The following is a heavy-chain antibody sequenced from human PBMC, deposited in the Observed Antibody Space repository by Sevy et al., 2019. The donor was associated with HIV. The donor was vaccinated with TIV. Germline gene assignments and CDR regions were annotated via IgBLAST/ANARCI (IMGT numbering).Heavy chain of an antibody. D-gene: IGHD3-16*01. CDR1: GFTFNIYS. J-gene: IGHJ4*02. CDR2: ISGDSSYI. Sequence: GGSLRLSCAASGFTFNIYSMNWVRQAPGKGLEWVSSISGDSSYIFYADSLMGRFTISRDNAKNSLYLQMSSLRVEDTGVYYCAGGRGDPRADSFDYWGQGTLVTVSS. V-gene: IGHV3-21*01. CDR3: AGGRGDPRADSFDY.